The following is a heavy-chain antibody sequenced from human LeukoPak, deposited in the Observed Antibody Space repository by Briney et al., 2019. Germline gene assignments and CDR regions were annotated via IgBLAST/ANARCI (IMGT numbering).Heavy chain of an antibody. CDR1: GFTFSDFY. V-gene: IGHV3-11*01. CDR2: ISSSGSTI. CDR3: AKVAGTGYFDY. Sequence: GGSLRLSCAASGFTFSDFYMSWIRQAPGKGLEWVSYISSSGSTIYYADSVKGRFTISRDNAKNSLYLQMNSLRAEDTALYYCAKVAGTGYFDYWGQGTLVTVSS. D-gene: IGHD6-13*01. J-gene: IGHJ4*02.